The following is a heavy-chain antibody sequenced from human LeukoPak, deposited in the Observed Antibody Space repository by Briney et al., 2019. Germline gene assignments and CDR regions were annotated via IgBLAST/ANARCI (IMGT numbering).Heavy chain of an antibody. Sequence: PSETLSLTCNVSGGSIFQSSYYWGWVRQAPGKGLECIGTIYYSGSTYYKPSLSSRVSISVDTSKNFFSLRLSSVTAADTAVYYCARFGYGDYEGWFDPWGQGTLVTVSS. J-gene: IGHJ5*02. V-gene: IGHV4-39*02. CDR3: ARFGYGDYEGWFDP. CDR1: GGSIFQSSYY. D-gene: IGHD4-17*01. CDR2: IYYSGST.